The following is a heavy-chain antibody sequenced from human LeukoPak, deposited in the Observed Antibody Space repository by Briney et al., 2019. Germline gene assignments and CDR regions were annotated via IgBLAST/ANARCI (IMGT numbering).Heavy chain of an antibody. Sequence: SETLSLTCTVSGGSISSYYWSWIRQPPGKGLEWIGEISHSGSTNYNPSLKSRVTISVDTSKNQFPLKLSSVTAADTAVYYCARVGTYYYDSSGYGDAFDIWGQGTMVTVSS. CDR2: ISHSGST. V-gene: IGHV4-34*01. CDR3: ARVGTYYYDSSGYGDAFDI. D-gene: IGHD3-22*01. J-gene: IGHJ3*02. CDR1: GGSISSYY.